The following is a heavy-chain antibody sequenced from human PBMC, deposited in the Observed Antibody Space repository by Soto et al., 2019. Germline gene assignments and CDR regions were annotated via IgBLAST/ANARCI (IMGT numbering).Heavy chain of an antibody. Sequence: EVQLVESGGGLVQPGGSLRLSCEASGFTFSNFGINWVRQAPGKGLEWVSHISSSSTTIYYAESVTGRFTISRDNAKNSLYLQMSSLRGEDTAVYYCATSFITTIGTTAWGQGTLVTVSS. CDR1: GFTFSNFG. CDR2: ISSSSTTI. J-gene: IGHJ4*02. CDR3: ATSFITTIGTTA. D-gene: IGHD1-1*01. V-gene: IGHV3-48*01.